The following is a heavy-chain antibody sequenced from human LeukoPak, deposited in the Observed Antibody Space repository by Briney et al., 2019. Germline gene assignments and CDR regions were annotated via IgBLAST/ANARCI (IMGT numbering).Heavy chain of an antibody. Sequence: SETLSLTCAVPGYSISSGYYWGWIRQPPGQGLEWIGSIYHSGSTYYNPSLKSRVTISVDTSKNQFSLKLSSVTAADTAVYYCARLYSSSSWFDPWGQGTLVTVSS. CDR3: ARLYSSSSWFDP. V-gene: IGHV4-38-2*01. CDR1: GYSISSGYY. CDR2: IYHSGST. J-gene: IGHJ5*02. D-gene: IGHD6-6*01.